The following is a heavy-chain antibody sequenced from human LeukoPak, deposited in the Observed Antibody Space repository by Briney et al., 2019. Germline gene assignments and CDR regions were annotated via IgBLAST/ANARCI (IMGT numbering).Heavy chain of an antibody. Sequence: PGGSLRLSCEASGFTFSSYVMSWVRLAPGKGLEWVSTIGGSGVSAYYADSMQGRFTISRDNSKNTLYLQMSSLRAEDTAVYYCARDLPQVGAPSSFASWGKGILVTVSS. CDR1: GFTFSSYV. CDR2: IGGSGVSA. V-gene: IGHV3-23*01. D-gene: IGHD6-6*01. CDR3: ARDLPQVGAPSSFAS. J-gene: IGHJ4*02.